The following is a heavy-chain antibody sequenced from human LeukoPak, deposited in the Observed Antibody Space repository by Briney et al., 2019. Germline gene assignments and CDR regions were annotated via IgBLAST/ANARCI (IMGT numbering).Heavy chain of an antibody. J-gene: IGHJ4*02. V-gene: IGHV1-18*01. Sequence: ASVKVSCKASGYTFTSHGISWVRQAPGQGLEWMGWISAYNGNTNYAQKLQGRVTMTTDTSTSTAYMELRSLRSDDTAVYYCARDADGGPEGYFDYWGQGTLVTVSS. D-gene: IGHD4-23*01. CDR2: ISAYNGNT. CDR3: ARDADGGPEGYFDY. CDR1: GYTFTSHG.